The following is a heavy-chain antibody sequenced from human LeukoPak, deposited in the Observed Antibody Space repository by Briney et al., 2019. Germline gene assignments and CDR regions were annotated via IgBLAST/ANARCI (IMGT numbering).Heavy chain of an antibody. J-gene: IGHJ3*02. V-gene: IGHV3-48*03. D-gene: IGHD6-6*01. CDR3: ARGPSIAARYDAFDI. CDR2: ISSSGNTI. CDR1: EFTFTSYE. Sequence: GGSLRLSCAASEFTFTSYELNWVRQAPGKGLEWVSYISSSGNTISYADSVKGRFTISKDNAKNSLYLQVISLRAEDTAVYYCARGPSIAARYDAFDIWGQGTMVTVSS.